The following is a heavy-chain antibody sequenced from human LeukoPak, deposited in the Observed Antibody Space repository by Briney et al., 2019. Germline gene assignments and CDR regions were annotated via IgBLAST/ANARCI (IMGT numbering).Heavy chain of an antibody. CDR2: IIPIFGTA. V-gene: IGHV1-69*05. CDR1: GGTFSSYA. CDR3: ARGATSDGLDP. Sequence: ASVKVSCKASGGTFSSYAISWVRQAPGQGLEWMGGIIPIFGTANYAQKFQGRVTITTDESTSTAYMELSSLRSEDTVVYYCARGATSDGLDPWGQGTLVTVSS. J-gene: IGHJ5*02. D-gene: IGHD2-15*01.